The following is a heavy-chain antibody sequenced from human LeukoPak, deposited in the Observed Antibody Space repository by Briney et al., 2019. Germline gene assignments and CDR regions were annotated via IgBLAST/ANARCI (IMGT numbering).Heavy chain of an antibody. CDR2: IIPIFGTA. CDR3: ARAVLIRRSVFDY. V-gene: IGHV1-69*05. Sequence: SVKVSCKASGGTFSSYAISWVRQAPGQGLEWMGRIIPIFGTANYAQKFQGRVTITTDESTSTAYMELSSLRSEDTAVYYCARAVLIRRSVFDYWGQGTLVTVSS. CDR1: GGTFSSYA. D-gene: IGHD2-21*01. J-gene: IGHJ4*02.